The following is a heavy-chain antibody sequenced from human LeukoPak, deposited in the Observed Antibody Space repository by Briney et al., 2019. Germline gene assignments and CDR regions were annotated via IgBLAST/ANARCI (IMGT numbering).Heavy chain of an antibody. CDR2: ISCSGTI. D-gene: IGHD3-3*01. J-gene: IGHJ3*02. Sequence: GGSLRLSCAASGFTLSSYSMDWVRLALGQGLEWVSYISCSGTIYYAESVKGRLTISRDTAKNSLYLQMNSLRAEDTAVYYCAKDGGAEGIFGVVPDAFDIWGQGTMVTVSS. CDR3: AKDGGAEGIFGVVPDAFDI. CDR1: GFTLSSYS. V-gene: IGHV3-48*01.